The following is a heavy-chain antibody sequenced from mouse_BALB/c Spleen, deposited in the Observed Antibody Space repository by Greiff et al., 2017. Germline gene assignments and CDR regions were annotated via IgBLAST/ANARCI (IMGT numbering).Heavy chain of an antibody. CDR1: GFTFSSYG. D-gene: IGHD2-2*01. Sequence: DVMLVESGGDLVKPGGSLKLSCAASGFTFSSYGMSWVRQTPDTRLEWVATISSGGSYTYYPDSVKGRFTISRDNAKNTLYLQMSSLKSEDTAMYYCARYGYDASYAMDYWGQGTSVTVSS. CDR3: ARYGYDASYAMDY. CDR2: ISSGGSYT. V-gene: IGHV5-6*02. J-gene: IGHJ4*01.